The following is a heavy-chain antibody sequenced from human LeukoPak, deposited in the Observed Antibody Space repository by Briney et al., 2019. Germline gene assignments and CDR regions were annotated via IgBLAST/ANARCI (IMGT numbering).Heavy chain of an antibody. D-gene: IGHD5-18*01. V-gene: IGHV4-59*01. CDR3: ARVHSYGGYFDY. Sequence: MASETLSLTCTVSGGSISSYYWSWIRQPPGKGLEWIGYIYYSGSTNYNPSLKSRVTISVDTSKNQFSLKLSSVTAADTAVYYCARVHSYGGYFDYWGQGTLVTVSS. CDR2: IYYSGST. CDR1: GGSISSYY. J-gene: IGHJ4*02.